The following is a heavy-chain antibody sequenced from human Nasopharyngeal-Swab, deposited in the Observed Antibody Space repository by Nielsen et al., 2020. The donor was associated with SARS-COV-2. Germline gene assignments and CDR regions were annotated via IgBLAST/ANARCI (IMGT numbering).Heavy chain of an antibody. CDR3: AIGYSYGSRSTGRYYYYYYMDV. CDR2: IIPIFGTA. J-gene: IGHJ6*03. CDR1: GGTFSSYA. Sequence: SVKVSCKASGGTFSSYAISWVRQAPGQGLEWMGGIIPIFGTANYAQKFQGRVTITADESTSTAYMELSSLRSEDTAVYYCAIGYSYGSRSTGRYYYYYYMDVWGKGTTVTVSS. D-gene: IGHD5-18*01. V-gene: IGHV1-69*13.